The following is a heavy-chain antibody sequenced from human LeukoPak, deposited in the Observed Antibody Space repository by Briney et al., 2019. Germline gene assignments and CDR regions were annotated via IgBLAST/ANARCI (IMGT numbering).Heavy chain of an antibody. Sequence: GGSLRLSCAASGFTFSSYWMSWVRQAPGKGLEWVANIKQDGSEKYYVDSVKGRFTISRDNAKNSLYLQMNSLRAEDTAVYYCARFRLGGLYYFDYWGQGTLVTVSS. CDR1: GFTFSSYW. V-gene: IGHV3-7*01. CDR3: ARFRLGGLYYFDY. CDR2: IKQDGSEK. J-gene: IGHJ4*02.